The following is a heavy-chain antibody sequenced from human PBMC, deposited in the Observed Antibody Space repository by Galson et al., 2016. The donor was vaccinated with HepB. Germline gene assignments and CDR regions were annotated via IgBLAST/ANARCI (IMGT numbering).Heavy chain of an antibody. CDR2: MSDSDDI. V-gene: IGHV3-23*01. Sequence: SLRLSCAASGFTFSGYAMAWVRQAPGKGLEWVSGMSDSDDIYYAPTVKGRFTLSRDNSKNTLYLQLSSLRAEDTAVYYCAKDKRGHSSAWYWYYDDWGQGTLVSVSS. CDR3: AKDKRGHSSAWYWYYDD. J-gene: IGHJ4*02. D-gene: IGHD6-13*01. CDR1: GFTFSGYA.